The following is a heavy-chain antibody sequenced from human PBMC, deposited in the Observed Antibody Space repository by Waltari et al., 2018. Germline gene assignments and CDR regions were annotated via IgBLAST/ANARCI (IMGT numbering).Heavy chain of an antibody. CDR3: ATYIGASGGTAAFDV. CDR1: GVSITSNRHY. Sequence: QLQLQESGPRLVRPSETLSLICRVSGVSITSNRHYWAWIRQSPGQGLEWIGTVSYSRTTYISPSLKTRVSVSRDTSKNQVSLILGSVTAADMAVYYCATYIGASGGTAAFDVWGQGTMVTVSS. V-gene: IGHV4-39*01. J-gene: IGHJ3*01. D-gene: IGHD5-12*01. CDR2: VSYSRTT.